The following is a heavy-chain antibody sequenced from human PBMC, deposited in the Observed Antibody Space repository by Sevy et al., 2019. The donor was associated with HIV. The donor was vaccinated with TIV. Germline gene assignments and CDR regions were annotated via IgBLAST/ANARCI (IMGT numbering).Heavy chain of an antibody. V-gene: IGHV3-33*01. D-gene: IGHD5-18*01. CDR2: MRYDGSNK. Sequence: GGSLRLSCAASGFSFSSYDMHWVRQAPGMGLEWVAVMRYDGSNKQYGDSVKGRFTISRDNSKNALYLQMSSLRAEDTAVYYCAREKVDTSMIFVEYYGMDVWGQGTTVTVSS. J-gene: IGHJ6*02. CDR3: AREKVDTSMIFVEYYGMDV. CDR1: GFSFSSYD.